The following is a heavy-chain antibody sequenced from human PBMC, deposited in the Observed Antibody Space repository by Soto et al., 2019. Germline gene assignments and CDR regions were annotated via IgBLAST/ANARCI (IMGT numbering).Heavy chain of an antibody. D-gene: IGHD3-10*01. V-gene: IGHV3-53*01. CDR3: ASHPGGGGY. CDR2: IYSGGYT. Sequence: EVQLVESGGGLIQPGGSLRLSCAVSGFTVSNNYMSWVRQAPGKGLEGVSVIYSGGYTAYGDSVKGRFTISRDNSKNTLSLQKNNLPAPAPAVFHCASHPGGGGYWGQGTLVTVSS. J-gene: IGHJ4*02. CDR1: GFTVSNNY.